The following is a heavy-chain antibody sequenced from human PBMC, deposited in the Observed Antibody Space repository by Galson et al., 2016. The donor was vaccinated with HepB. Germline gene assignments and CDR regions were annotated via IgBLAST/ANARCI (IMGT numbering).Heavy chain of an antibody. Sequence: SLRLSCAASGFTFSSYGMHWVRQAPGKGLEWVAVISYYGRNEYYADSVKDRFTISRDNSMNTLYQQMNSLRVEDTAVYYCAEEYLPQIVQVVAATPWFDPWGQGTLVTVSS. CDR2: ISYYGRNE. V-gene: IGHV3-30*18. J-gene: IGHJ5*02. CDR1: GFTFSSYG. CDR3: AEEYLPQIVQVVAATPWFDP. D-gene: IGHD2-15*01.